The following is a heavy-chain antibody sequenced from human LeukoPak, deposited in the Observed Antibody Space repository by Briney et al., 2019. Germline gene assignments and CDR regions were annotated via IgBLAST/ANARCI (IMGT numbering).Heavy chain of an antibody. J-gene: IGHJ5*02. CDR3: ARGLTKPWAADP. Sequence: EASVKVSCKASGYTFNTLPHSWVRQAPGQGLEWIGWLNSYNGYTNYAPEFQDRVNLTADISTSTVYMELRSLRPDDTAVYYCARGLTKPWAADPWGQGTLVTVSS. CDR1: GYTFNTLP. D-gene: IGHD2-8*01. CDR2: LNSYNGYT. V-gene: IGHV1-18*01.